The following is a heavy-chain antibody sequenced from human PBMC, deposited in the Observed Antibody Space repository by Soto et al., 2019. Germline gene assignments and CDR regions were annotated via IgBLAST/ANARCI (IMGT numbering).Heavy chain of an antibody. D-gene: IGHD6-13*01. Sequence: PSQTLSLTCVISGDSVSSNRAALNWVRQSPSRGLEWLGRTYYRSKWKNDYAVSVNSRITINPDTSKNQLSLQLNSVTPEDTAVYYCVRGVDSSFDYWGQGTLVTVSS. CDR2: TYYRSKWKN. CDR1: GDSVSSNRAA. CDR3: VRGVDSSFDY. V-gene: IGHV6-1*01. J-gene: IGHJ4*02.